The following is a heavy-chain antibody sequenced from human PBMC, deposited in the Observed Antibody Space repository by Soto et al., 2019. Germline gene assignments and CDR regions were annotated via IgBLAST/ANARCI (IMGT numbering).Heavy chain of an antibody. CDR2: IIPMFGTA. CDR3: ASGIQLWLRRINNGYSG. D-gene: IGHD5-18*01. J-gene: IGHJ4*02. Sequence: QVQLVQSGAEVKKPESSVKVSCKAPGGTFSTYAISWVRQAPGQGLEWMGGIIPMFGTANYAQRFQDRVTITADESTNTVYIELSSLISEDTAVYFCASGIQLWLRRINNGYSGWGQGTLVTVSS. V-gene: IGHV1-69*12. CDR1: GGTFSTYA.